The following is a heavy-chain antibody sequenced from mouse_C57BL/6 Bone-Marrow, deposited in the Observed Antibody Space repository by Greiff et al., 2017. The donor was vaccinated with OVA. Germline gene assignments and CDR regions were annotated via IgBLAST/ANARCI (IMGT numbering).Heavy chain of an antibody. Sequence: EVQVVESGGGLVKPGGSLKLSCAASGFTFSDYGMHWVRQAPEKGLEWVAYISSGSSTIYYADTVKGRFTISRDNAKNTLFLQMTSLRSEDTAMYYCAREGGYSSWFAYWGQGTLVTVSA. J-gene: IGHJ3*01. V-gene: IGHV5-17*01. CDR3: AREGGYSSWFAY. CDR2: ISSGSSTI. D-gene: IGHD2-12*01. CDR1: GFTFSDYG.